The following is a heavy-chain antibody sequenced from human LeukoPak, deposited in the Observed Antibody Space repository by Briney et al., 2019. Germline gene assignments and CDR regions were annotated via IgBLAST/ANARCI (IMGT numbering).Heavy chain of an antibody. Sequence: GGSLRLSCAASGFTFSSCSMNWVRQAPGKGLEWVSSISSSTSYIYYADSVKGRFTISRDNAKNSLYLQMNSLRAEDTAVYYCARDHYYDSSGYTPAGDAFDIWGQGTMVTVSS. CDR3: ARDHYYDSSGYTPAGDAFDI. CDR2: ISSSTSYI. J-gene: IGHJ3*02. CDR1: GFTFSSCS. V-gene: IGHV3-21*01. D-gene: IGHD3-22*01.